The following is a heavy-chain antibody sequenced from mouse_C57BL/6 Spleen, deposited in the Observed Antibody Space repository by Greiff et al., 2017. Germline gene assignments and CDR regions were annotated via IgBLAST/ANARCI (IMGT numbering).Heavy chain of an antibody. J-gene: IGHJ3*01. Sequence: QVQLQQSGPELVKPGASVKISCKASGYAFSSSWMNWVKQRPGKGLEWIGRIYPGDGDTNYNGKFKGKATLTADKSSSTAYMQLSSLTSEDSAVYFCARQRLKGVWFAYWGQGTLVTVSA. V-gene: IGHV1-82*01. CDR2: IYPGDGDT. D-gene: IGHD1-3*01. CDR3: ARQRLKGVWFAY. CDR1: GYAFSSSW.